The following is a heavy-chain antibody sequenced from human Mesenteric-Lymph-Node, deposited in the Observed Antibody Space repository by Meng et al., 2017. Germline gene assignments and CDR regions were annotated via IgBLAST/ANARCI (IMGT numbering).Heavy chain of an antibody. CDR1: GFTFSTYA. J-gene: IGHJ6*02. V-gene: IGHV3-23*01. D-gene: IGHD3-16*01. CDR2: ISGSGGDT. CDR3: AKRGEANQFYFYCLGV. Sequence: GESLKISCVASGFTFSTYAMNWVRQVPGKGLEWVSAISGSGGDTMYADSVKGRFTVSRDISKNTVYLQMNSLQVEDTAVYYCAKRGEANQFYFYCLGVWGQGTTVTVSS.